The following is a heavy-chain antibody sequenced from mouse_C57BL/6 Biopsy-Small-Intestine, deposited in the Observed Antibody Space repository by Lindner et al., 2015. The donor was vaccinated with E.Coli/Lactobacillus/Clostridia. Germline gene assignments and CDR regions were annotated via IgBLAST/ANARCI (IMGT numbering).Heavy chain of an antibody. Sequence: VQLQESGGGLVKPGGSLKLSCAASGFTFSSYAMSWVRQTPEKRLEWVATISDGGSYTYYPDNVKGRFTISRGNAKNNLYLQMSHLKSEDTAMYYCARDYYGSRYYFDYWGQGTTLTVSS. V-gene: IGHV5-4*01. J-gene: IGHJ2*01. CDR3: ARDYYGSRYYFDY. CDR2: ISDGGSYT. CDR1: GFTFSSYA. D-gene: IGHD1-1*01.